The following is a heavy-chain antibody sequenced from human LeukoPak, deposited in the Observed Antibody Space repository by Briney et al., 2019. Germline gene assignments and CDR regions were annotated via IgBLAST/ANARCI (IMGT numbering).Heavy chain of an antibody. D-gene: IGHD6-19*01. CDR1: GFTFSNYG. CDR3: AKDQGIAVAGTDDAFDI. CDR2: IAYDGSNE. V-gene: IGHV3-30*18. Sequence: GGSLRLSCAASGFTFSNYGIHWGRQAPGKGLEWVAVIAYDGSNEYYAEFVKGRFTISRDNSKTTLYLQMYSLNTEDLACYFCAKDQGIAVAGTDDAFDIWGQGARVTVSS. J-gene: IGHJ3*02.